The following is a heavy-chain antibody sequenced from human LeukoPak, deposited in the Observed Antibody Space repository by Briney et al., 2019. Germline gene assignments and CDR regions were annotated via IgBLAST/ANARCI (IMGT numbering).Heavy chain of an antibody. J-gene: IGHJ4*02. CDR2: IYYSGST. CDR1: GGSISSYY. CDR3: ARLPSDLGYFDY. D-gene: IGHD3-3*01. V-gene: IGHV4-59*08. Sequence: SETLSLTCTVSGGSISSYYWSWIRQSPGKGLEWIGYIYYSGSTKYNPSLKSRVIISVDTSKKQFSLKLSYVTAADTAVYYCARLPSDLGYFDYWGQGTLVTVSS.